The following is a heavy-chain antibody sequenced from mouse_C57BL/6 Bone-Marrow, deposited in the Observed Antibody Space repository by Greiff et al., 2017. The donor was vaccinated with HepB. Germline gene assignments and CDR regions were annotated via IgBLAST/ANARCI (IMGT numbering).Heavy chain of an antibody. CDR3: ARLANWDWYFDV. CDR2: ISRGGGNT. J-gene: IGHJ1*03. D-gene: IGHD4-1*01. CDR1: GFTFSSYT. V-gene: IGHV5-9*01. Sequence: EVKLVQSGGGLVKPGGSLKLSCAASGFTFSSYTMSWVRQTPEKGLEWVATISRGGGNTYYPDSVKGRVTISRDNAKNTLYLQMSSLRSEDTALYYCARLANWDWYFDVWGTGTTVTVSS.